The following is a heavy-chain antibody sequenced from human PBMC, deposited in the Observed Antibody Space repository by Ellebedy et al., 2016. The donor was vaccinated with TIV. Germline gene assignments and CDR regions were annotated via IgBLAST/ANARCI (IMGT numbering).Heavy chain of an antibody. D-gene: IGHD3-16*01. CDR2: ISYRGNT. CDR3: ARGINAPPLDAFDL. J-gene: IGHJ3*01. Sequence: SETLSLXXTVTSGSINSYYWSWIRQPPGKGLEWIGYISYRGNTSYNPSLKGRVTMSVDTSKNEFSLKVTSVTAADTAVYYCARGINAPPLDAFDLWGQGTMVTVSS. V-gene: IGHV4-59*01. CDR1: SGSINSYY.